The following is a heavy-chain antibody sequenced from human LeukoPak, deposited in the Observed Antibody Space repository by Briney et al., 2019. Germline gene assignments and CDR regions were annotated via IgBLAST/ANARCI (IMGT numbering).Heavy chain of an antibody. D-gene: IGHD3/OR15-3a*01. CDR2: TSGSI. J-gene: IGHJ6*03. V-gene: IGHV4-59*11. CDR3: ARVLAIFGLDTTDFYMDV. CDR1: GASISSHY. Sequence: SETLSLTCAVSGASISSHYWSWIRQPPGKGLGWIGYTSGSISDNPSLKSRVAVSVDPSQNQVSLSLTSVTAADTAVYYCARVLAIFGLDTTDFYMDVWGKGTTVTVSS.